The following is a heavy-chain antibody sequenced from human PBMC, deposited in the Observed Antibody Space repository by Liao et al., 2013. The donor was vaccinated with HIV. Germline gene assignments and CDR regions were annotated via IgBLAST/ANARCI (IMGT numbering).Heavy chain of an antibody. CDR1: GDLIRRDNYY. CDR3: ARDMYYYGSGRATIFDY. CDR2: IYTSGST. V-gene: IGHV4-61*02. D-gene: IGHD3-10*01. Sequence: QVRLQESGPGLVKPSQTLSLTCTVSGDLIRRDNYYWTWIRQPAGKGLEWIGRIYTSGSTNYNPSLKSRVTMSVDTSKNQFSLKLSSVTAADTAVYYCARDMYYYGSGRATIFDYWGQGTLVTVSS. J-gene: IGHJ4*02.